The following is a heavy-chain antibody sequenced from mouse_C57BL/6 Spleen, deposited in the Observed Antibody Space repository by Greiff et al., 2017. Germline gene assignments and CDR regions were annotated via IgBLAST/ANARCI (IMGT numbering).Heavy chain of an antibody. J-gene: IGHJ4*01. V-gene: IGHV5-6*01. Sequence: EVMLVESGGDLVKPGGSLKLSCAASGFTFSSYGMSWVRQTPDKRLEWVAPISSGGSYTYYPDSVKGRFTISRDNAKNTLYLQMSSLQSEDIAMYYCARPYDYDGDSDYAMDYWGQGTSVTVSS. CDR3: ARPYDYDGDSDYAMDY. CDR2: ISSGGSYT. D-gene: IGHD2-4*01. CDR1: GFTFSSYG.